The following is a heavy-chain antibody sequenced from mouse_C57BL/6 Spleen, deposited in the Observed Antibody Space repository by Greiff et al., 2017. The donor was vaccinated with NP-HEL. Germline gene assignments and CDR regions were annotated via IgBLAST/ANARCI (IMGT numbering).Heavy chain of an antibody. V-gene: IGHV1-22*01. CDR1: GYTFTDYN. J-gene: IGHJ3*01. CDR3: ARGVKGWFAY. Sequence: EVQLQQSGAELVRPGASVTLSCKASGYTFTDYNMHWVKQSHGKSLEWIGYINPNNGGTSYNQKFKGKATLTVNKSSSTAYMELRSLTSEDSAVYYCARGVKGWFAYWGQGTLVTVSA. D-gene: IGHD1-3*01. CDR2: INPNNGGT.